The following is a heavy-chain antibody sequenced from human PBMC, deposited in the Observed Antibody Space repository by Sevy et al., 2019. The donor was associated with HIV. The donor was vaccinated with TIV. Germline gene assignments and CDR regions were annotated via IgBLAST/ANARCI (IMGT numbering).Heavy chain of an antibody. CDR3: ARRAVHGEGRSFDI. D-gene: IGHD1-1*01. V-gene: IGHV4-39*01. Sequence: SETLSLTCAVSGDSLTVGSYYWGWIRQPPGEGLEWIGNIFYTGIVAYNPSLQSRVTISVDTSKNQFSLELKSVTAADTAAYFCARRAVHGEGRSFDIWGPGKTVTVSS. J-gene: IGHJ3*02. CDR1: GDSLTVGSYY. CDR2: IFYTGIV.